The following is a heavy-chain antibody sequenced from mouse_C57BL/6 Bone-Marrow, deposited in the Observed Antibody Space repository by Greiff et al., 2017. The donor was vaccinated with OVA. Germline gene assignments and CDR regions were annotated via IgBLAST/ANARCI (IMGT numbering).Heavy chain of an antibody. CDR2: INPGSGGT. CDR3: ASSYSNYRFDY. CDR1: GYAFTNYL. D-gene: IGHD2-5*01. Sequence: QVQLKQSGAELVRPGTSVKVSCKASGYAFTNYLIEWVKQRPGQGLEWIGVINPGSGGTNYNEKFKGKATLTADKSSSTAYMQLSSLTSEASAVDFCASSYSNYRFDYWGQGTTLTVSS. V-gene: IGHV1-54*01. J-gene: IGHJ2*01.